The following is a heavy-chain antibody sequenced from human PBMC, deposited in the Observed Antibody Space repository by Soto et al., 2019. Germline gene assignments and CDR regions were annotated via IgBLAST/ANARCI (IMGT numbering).Heavy chain of an antibody. J-gene: IGHJ6*02. CDR2: IYYSGST. CDR1: GGSISRTY. CDR3: ARDLWGYCGTDCYPLDV. V-gene: IGHV4-59*01. D-gene: IGHD2-21*02. Sequence: SETLSLTCTVSGGSISRTYWSWIRQPPGKGLEWIGYIYYSGSTNYNSSLKSRVTISVDTSKNQFSLKMSSVTAADTAIYYCARDLWGYCGTDCYPLDVWGQGTTVTVSS.